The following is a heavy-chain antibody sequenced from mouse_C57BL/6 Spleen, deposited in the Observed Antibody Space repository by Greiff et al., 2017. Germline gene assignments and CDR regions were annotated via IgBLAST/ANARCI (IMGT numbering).Heavy chain of an antibody. J-gene: IGHJ3*01. CDR1: GFTFSDYG. V-gene: IGHV5-17*01. Sequence: EVKLQESGGGLVKPGGSLKLSCAASGFTFSDYGMHWVRQAPEKGLEWVAYISSGSSTIYYADTVKGRFTISRDNAKHTLFLQMTSLRSEDTAMYYCARPYYSNYSWFAYWGQGTLVTVSA. D-gene: IGHD2-5*01. CDR3: ARPYYSNYSWFAY. CDR2: ISSGSSTI.